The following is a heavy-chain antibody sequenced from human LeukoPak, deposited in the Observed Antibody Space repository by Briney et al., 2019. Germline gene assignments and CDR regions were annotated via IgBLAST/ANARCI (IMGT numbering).Heavy chain of an antibody. CDR3: ARERAAAVEFWYFDL. Sequence: GSLRLSCAASGFTFSDYYMSWIRQAPGKGLEWVGSIYYSGSTYYNPSLKSRVTISVDTSKNQFSLKLSSVTAADTAVYYCARERAAAVEFWYFDLWGRGTLVTVSS. CDR1: GFTFSDYY. CDR2: IYYSGST. J-gene: IGHJ2*01. D-gene: IGHD6-13*01. V-gene: IGHV4-59*05.